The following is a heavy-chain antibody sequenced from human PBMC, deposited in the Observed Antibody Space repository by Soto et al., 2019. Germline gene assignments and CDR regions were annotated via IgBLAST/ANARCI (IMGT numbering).Heavy chain of an antibody. J-gene: IGHJ4*02. CDR2: ISSSSSTM. V-gene: IGHV3-48*01. CDR1: GFTFSSYS. CDR3: ARDHYGDGSFLDDY. Sequence: GGSLRLSCAASGFTFSSYSLNWVRQAPGKGLEWVSYISSSSSTMHYADSVKGRFTISRDNAKNSLYLQMNSLRAEDTAVYYCARDHYGDGSFLDDYWGQGTLVTVSS. D-gene: IGHD4-17*01.